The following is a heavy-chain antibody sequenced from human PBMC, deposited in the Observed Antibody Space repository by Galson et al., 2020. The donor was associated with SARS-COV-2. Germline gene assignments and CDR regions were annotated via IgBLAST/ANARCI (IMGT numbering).Heavy chain of an antibody. CDR1: GFTFSDSY. D-gene: IGHD6-19*01. Sequence: GGSLRLSCAASGFTFSDSYMSWIRQAPGKGLEWVSYISGSGSSIYHADSVKGRFTISRDNAKNSLYLQMNSLRAEDTAVYYCARSTRIAIAGPDYWGLDSWGQGTLVTVSS. CDR3: ARSTRIAIAGPDYWGLDS. V-gene: IGHV3-11*01. CDR2: ISGSGSSI. J-gene: IGHJ4*02.